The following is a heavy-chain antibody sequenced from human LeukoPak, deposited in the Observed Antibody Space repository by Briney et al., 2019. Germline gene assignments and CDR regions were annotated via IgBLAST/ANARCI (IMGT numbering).Heavy chain of an antibody. V-gene: IGHV3-23*01. CDR3: ARDRGSLLDTAHLDY. Sequence: SGGSLRLSCAASGFNSQGSAMSWVRQIPGKGLEWVSGISGSDTFIADSVKGRFTISRDDSENTLYLQMNSLRVEDTAVYYCARDRGSLLDTAHLDYWGQGTQVTVSS. J-gene: IGHJ4*02. CDR2: ISGSDT. D-gene: IGHD3/OR15-3a*01. CDR1: GFNSQGSA.